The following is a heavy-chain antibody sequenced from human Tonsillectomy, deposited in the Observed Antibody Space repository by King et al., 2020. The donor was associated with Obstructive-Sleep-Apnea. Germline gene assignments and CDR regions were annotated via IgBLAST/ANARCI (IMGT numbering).Heavy chain of an antibody. CDR1: GGSISSGGYY. D-gene: IGHD3-10*01. Sequence: QLQESGPGLVKPSQTLSLTCTVSGGSISSGGYYWSWIRQHPGKGLEWIGYIYYSGSTYYNPSLKSRVTISVDTSKNQFSLKLSSVTAADTAVYYCARTLDPNYYGSGCYWGGLDYWGQGTLVTVSS. V-gene: IGHV4-31*03. J-gene: IGHJ4*02. CDR2: IYYSGST. CDR3: ARTLDPNYYGSGCYWGGLDY.